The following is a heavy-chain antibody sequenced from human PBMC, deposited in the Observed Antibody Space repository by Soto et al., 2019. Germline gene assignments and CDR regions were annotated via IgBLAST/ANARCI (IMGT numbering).Heavy chain of an antibody. CDR1: GYTFTVYY. Sequence: GASVKVSCKASGYTFTVYYMHWVRQAPGQGLEWMGWINPKSGGTMYPQKFQGRATMTWDTSISTAYMALTRLRSDDTAVYYCARVLAKGGGSAGFDYWGQGTLVTVSS. CDR2: INPKSGGT. D-gene: IGHD1-26*01. CDR3: ARVLAKGGGSAGFDY. V-gene: IGHV1-2*02. J-gene: IGHJ4*01.